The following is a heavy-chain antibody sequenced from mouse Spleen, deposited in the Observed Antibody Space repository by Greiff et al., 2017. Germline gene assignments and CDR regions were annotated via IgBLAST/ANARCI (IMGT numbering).Heavy chain of an antibody. J-gene: IGHJ1*01. CDR3: ARHEDPPSYDYEDYWYFDV. V-gene: IGHV1-62-2*01. Sequence: QVQLQQSGAELVKPGASVKLSCKASGYTFTEYTIHWVKQRSGQGLEWIGWFYPGSGSIKYNEKFKDKATLTADKSSSTVYMELSRLTSEDSAVYFCARHEDPPSYDYEDYWYFDVWGAGTTVTVSS. D-gene: IGHD2-4*01. CDR2: FYPGSGSI. CDR1: GYTFTEYT.